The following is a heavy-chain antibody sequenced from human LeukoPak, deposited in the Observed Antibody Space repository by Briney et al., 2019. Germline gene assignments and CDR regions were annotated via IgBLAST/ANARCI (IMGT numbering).Heavy chain of an antibody. Sequence: PSQTLSLTCTVSGGSISSGDYYWSWIRQPPGKGLEWIGYIYYSGSTYYNPSLKSRVTISVDTSKNQFSLKLSSATAADTAVYYCARWGSSGGYSYYGDYWGQGTLVTVSS. CDR3: ARWGSSGGYSYYGDY. D-gene: IGHD5-18*01. V-gene: IGHV4-30-4*01. J-gene: IGHJ4*02. CDR1: GGSISSGDYY. CDR2: IYYSGST.